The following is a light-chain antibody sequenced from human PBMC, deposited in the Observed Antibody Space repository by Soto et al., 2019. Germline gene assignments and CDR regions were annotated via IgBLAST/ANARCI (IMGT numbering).Light chain of an antibody. CDR2: GAS. J-gene: IGKJ5*01. CDR1: QSVASSF. V-gene: IGKV3-20*01. CDR3: QQYGSSPIT. Sequence: EIVLTQSPGTLSLSPGERATLSCRASQSVASSFLAWYQQKPGQAPRLLIYGASSRATGIPDRFSGSGSGTDFTLTISRLDPEDFAVYYCQQYGSSPITFGHGTRLEIK.